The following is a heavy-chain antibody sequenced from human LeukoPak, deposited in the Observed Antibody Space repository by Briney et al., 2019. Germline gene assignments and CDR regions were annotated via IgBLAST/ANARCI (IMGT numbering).Heavy chain of an antibody. CDR3: AREMATSAGVDY. V-gene: IGHV3-11*01. J-gene: IGHJ4*02. CDR1: GFTFSDYY. D-gene: IGHD5-12*01. Sequence: KPGGSLRLSCAASGFTFSDYYMSWIRQAPGKGLEWVSYISSSGRIIYYADSVKSRFTISRDNAKNSLYLQMNSLRVEDTAVYYCAREMATSAGVDYWGQGTLVTVSS. CDR2: ISSSGRII.